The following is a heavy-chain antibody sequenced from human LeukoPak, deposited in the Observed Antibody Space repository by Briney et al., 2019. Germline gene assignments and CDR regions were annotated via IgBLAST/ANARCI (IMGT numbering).Heavy chain of an antibody. V-gene: IGHV4-34*01. J-gene: IGHJ2*01. CDR1: EGSLSGYF. Sequence: PSETLSLTCAVYEGSLSGYFWSWIRQPPGKGLEWIGEISIAGEINYNPSLRSRATISMDTTKNQFSLILTSVIAADTALYYCVRQIGAGAFDLWGRDRVVTVSS. CDR2: ISIAGEI. D-gene: IGHD6-19*01. CDR3: VRQIGAGAFDL.